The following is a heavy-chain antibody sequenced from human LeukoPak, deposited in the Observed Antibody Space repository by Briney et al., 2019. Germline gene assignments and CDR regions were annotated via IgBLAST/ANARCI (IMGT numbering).Heavy chain of an antibody. CDR1: GGSISSSSYY. Sequence: SETLSLTCTVSGGSISSSSYYWGWIRQPPGKGLEWIGSIYYSGSTYYNPSLKSRVTISVDTSKNQFSLKLSSVTAADTAVYYCARSAVAGSQEIDYWGQGTLVTVSS. CDR3: ARSAVAGSQEIDY. D-gene: IGHD6-19*01. J-gene: IGHJ4*02. CDR2: IYYSGST. V-gene: IGHV4-39*07.